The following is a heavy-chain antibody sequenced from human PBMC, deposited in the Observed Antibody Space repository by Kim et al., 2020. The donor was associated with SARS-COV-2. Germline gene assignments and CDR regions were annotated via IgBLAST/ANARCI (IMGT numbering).Heavy chain of an antibody. CDR3: ARGGIGAMVHDS. D-gene: IGHD5-18*01. V-gene: IGHV1-69*01. J-gene: IGHJ4*02. Sequence: NYAQKFQGRGTSTADESTSTAYMELSSLRSEDTDVYYCARGGIGAMVHDSWGQGTLVTVSS.